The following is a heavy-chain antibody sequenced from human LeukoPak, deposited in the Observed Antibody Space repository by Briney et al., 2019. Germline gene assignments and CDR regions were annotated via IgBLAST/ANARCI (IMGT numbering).Heavy chain of an antibody. CDR2: IRYDGSNK. D-gene: IGHD6-13*01. CDR3: AKEVGAAAGKENYYYYMDV. V-gene: IGHV3-30*02. J-gene: IGHJ6*03. CDR1: GFTFSSYG. Sequence: GGSLRLSCAVSGFTFSSYGMHWVRQAPGKGLEWVAFIRYDGSNKYYADSVKGRFTISRDNSKNTLYLQMNSLRAEDTAVYYCAKEVGAAAGKENYYYYMDVWGKGTTVTVSS.